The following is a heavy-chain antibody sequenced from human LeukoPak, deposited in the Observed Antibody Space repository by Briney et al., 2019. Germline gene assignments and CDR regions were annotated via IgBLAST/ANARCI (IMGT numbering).Heavy chain of an antibody. V-gene: IGHV5-51*01. CDR2: IYPGNSHT. CDR1: GYNFATYW. Sequence: GESLKISCQGSGYNFATYWIVWVRQMPGNGLEWMGIIYPGNSHTRYSPSFQGQVTISADTSISTAYLHWSSLQSSDTAMYYCAKFHDTWYGDTWGQGTLVTVSS. CDR3: AKFHDTWYGDT. J-gene: IGHJ4*02. D-gene: IGHD6-13*01.